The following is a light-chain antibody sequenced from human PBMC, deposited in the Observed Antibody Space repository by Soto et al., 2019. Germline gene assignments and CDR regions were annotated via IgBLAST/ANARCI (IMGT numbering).Light chain of an antibody. CDR1: QSVSVN. V-gene: IGKV3-11*01. Sequence: EVVLTQSPAILPLSPGERATLSCRASQSVSVNFAWYQHKPGQAPRPLIYSASDRAPGIPARFSGSGSGTDFTLTISSLEPEDFAVYYCQERNRWPRGTFGAGTKVDIK. CDR2: SAS. J-gene: IGKJ4*01. CDR3: QERNRWPRGT.